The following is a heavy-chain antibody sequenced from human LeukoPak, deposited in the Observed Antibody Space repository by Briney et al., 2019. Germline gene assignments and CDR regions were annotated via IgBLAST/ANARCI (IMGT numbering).Heavy chain of an antibody. CDR3: ATYTRRCSGGTCYSIDY. Sequence: SETLSLTCTVSGDSISSYHWTWIRQSPGRGLEWIGYMYYSGDSNYNPSLKRRVTISLDTSNNQFSLKLSSLTAADTAIYYCATYTRRCSGGTCYSIDYWGQGTLVTVSS. CDR2: MYYSGDS. V-gene: IGHV4-59*08. CDR1: GDSISSYH. D-gene: IGHD2-15*01. J-gene: IGHJ4*02.